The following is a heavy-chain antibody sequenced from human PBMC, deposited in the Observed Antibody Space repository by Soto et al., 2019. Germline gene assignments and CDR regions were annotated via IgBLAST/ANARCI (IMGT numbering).Heavy chain of an antibody. CDR3: ARGYGSGSYYLDY. D-gene: IGHD3-10*01. Sequence: EVQLVESGGGLVKPGGSLRLSCEASGFTFSSYSMNWVRQAPGKGLEWVSSISRSSSFIYYADSVKGRFTISRDNAKNSLYLQMNSLRAEDTAVYYCARGYGSGSYYLDYGGQGTLVTVSS. CDR2: ISRSSSFI. J-gene: IGHJ4*02. CDR1: GFTFSSYS. V-gene: IGHV3-21*01.